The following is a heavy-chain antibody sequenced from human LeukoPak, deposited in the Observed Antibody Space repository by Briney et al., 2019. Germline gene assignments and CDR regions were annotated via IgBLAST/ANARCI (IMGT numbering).Heavy chain of an antibody. D-gene: IGHD2-15*01. Sequence: GGSLRLSCAASGFTFSGYWMSWVRQAPGKGLVWVANIKQDGSEKYYVDSVKGRFTISRDNAKNSLYLQMNSLRAEDTAVYYCARGSATAGLDYWGQGTLVTVSS. CDR3: ARGSATAGLDY. CDR1: GFTFSGYW. V-gene: IGHV3-7*01. J-gene: IGHJ4*02. CDR2: IKQDGSEK.